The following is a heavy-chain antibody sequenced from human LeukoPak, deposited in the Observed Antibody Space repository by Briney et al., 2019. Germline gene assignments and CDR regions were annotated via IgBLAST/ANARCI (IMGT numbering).Heavy chain of an antibody. V-gene: IGHV4-59*08. J-gene: IGHJ6*03. Sequence: SETLSLTCSVSGGSISNNYWGWIRQPPGRGLEWIGYISYTGSTSYTPSLKSRVSIFLETPRNQFSLEVSSVIAADTAVYYCARLQSANHDNGYYTGGFYYMDVWGKGTTVTVSS. CDR3: ARLQSANHDNGYYTGGFYYMDV. CDR1: GGSISNNY. D-gene: IGHD4-17*01. CDR2: ISYTGST.